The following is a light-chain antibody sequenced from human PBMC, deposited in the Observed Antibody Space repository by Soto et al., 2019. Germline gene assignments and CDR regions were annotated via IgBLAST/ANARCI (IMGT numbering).Light chain of an antibody. CDR2: AVS. Sequence: QSAPTQPASVSGSPGQSITISCTGTSSDVGGYNFVSWFQQHPGKAPKLIIYAVSNRPSGVSNRFSGSKSGNTASLTISGLQAEDEADYYCSSYTSSSTEVFGGGTKLTVL. CDR3: SSYTSSSTEV. V-gene: IGLV2-14*01. CDR1: SSDVGGYNF. J-gene: IGLJ2*01.